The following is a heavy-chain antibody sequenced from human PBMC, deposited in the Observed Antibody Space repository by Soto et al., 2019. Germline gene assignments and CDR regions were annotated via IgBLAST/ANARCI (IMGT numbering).Heavy chain of an antibody. V-gene: IGHV3-15*01. D-gene: IGHD3-10*01. CDR1: GFTFSNAW. CDR3: KRDGSGSYD. J-gene: IGHJ4*02. CDR2: IKSKTDGGTT. Sequence: EVQLVESGGGLVKPGGSLRLSCAASGFTFSNAWMSWVRQAPGKGLEWVGRIKSKTDGGTTDYAAPVKGRFTISRDDSKSTLYLQMNSLRPGASAVYCCKRDGSGSYDWGQGTLVTVSS.